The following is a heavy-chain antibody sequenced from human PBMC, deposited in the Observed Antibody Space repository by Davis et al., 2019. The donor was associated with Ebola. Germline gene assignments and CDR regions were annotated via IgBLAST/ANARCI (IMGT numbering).Heavy chain of an antibody. CDR3: ARRTIAVAGSGRHYYYGMDV. CDR1: GFTFSSYS. Sequence: GESLKISCAASGFTFSSYSMNWVRQAPGKGLEWVSSISSSSSYIYYADSVKGRFTISRDNAKNSLYLQMNSLRAEDTAVYYCARRTIAVAGSGRHYYYGMDVWGQGTTVTVSS. V-gene: IGHV3-21*01. J-gene: IGHJ6*02. CDR2: ISSSSSYI. D-gene: IGHD6-19*01.